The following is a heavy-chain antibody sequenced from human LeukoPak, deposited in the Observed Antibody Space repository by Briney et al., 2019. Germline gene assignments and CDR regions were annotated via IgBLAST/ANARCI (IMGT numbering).Heavy chain of an antibody. CDR1: GFTFSSYA. CDR3: ASSVSQNFDY. CDR2: ISSNGGGT. J-gene: IGHJ4*02. V-gene: IGHV3-64*01. Sequence: GGSLRLSCAVSGFTFSSYAMHWVRQAPGKGLEYVSAISSNGGGTYYANSVKGRFTIFRDNSKNTLYLQMGSLRAEDMAVYYCASSVSQNFDYWGQGTLVTVSS. D-gene: IGHD5/OR15-5a*01.